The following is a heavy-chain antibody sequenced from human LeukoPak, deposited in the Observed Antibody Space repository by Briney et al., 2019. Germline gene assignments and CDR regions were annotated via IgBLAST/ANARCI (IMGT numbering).Heavy chain of an antibody. CDR2: ISAYNGNT. CDR3: ARDRNSGRGYWNYYYMDV. V-gene: IGHV1-18*01. Sequence: VASVKVSCKASGYTFTSYDINWVRQATGQGLEWMGWISAYNGNTNYAQKLQGRVTMTTDTSTSTAYMELRSLRSDDTAVYYCARDRNSGRGYWNYYYMDVWGKGTTVTISS. CDR1: GYTFTSYD. J-gene: IGHJ6*03. D-gene: IGHD1-26*01.